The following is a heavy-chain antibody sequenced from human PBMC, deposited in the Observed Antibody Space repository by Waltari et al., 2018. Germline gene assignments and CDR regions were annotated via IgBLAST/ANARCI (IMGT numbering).Heavy chain of an antibody. J-gene: IGHJ4*02. D-gene: IGHD3-3*01. V-gene: IGHV1-8*01. CDR1: GYTFTSYD. CDR3: ARGLIDDFWSGYYTGFDY. CDR2: MNPNKGKT. Sequence: QVQLVQSGAEVKKPGASVKVSCKASGYTFTSYDINWVRQATGQGLEWMGWMNPNKGKTGYAQKFQGRVAMTRNTSIRTAYMELSSLRSEDTAVYYCARGLIDDFWSGYYTGFDYWGQGTLVTVSS.